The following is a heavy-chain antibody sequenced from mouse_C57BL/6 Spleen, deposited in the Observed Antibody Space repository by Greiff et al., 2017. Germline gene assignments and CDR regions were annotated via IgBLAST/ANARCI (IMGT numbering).Heavy chain of an antibody. J-gene: IGHJ2*01. CDR3: ARGPYDYVLYYFDY. V-gene: IGHV5-17*01. CDR1: GFTFRDYG. CDR2: ISSGSSTI. D-gene: IGHD2-4*01. Sequence: EVTLMESGGGLVKPGGSLKLSCAASGFTFRDYGMHWVRQAPEKGLEWVAYISSGSSTIYYADTVKGRFTISRDNAKNTLFLQMTSLRSEDTAMYYCARGPYDYVLYYFDYWGQGTTLTVSS.